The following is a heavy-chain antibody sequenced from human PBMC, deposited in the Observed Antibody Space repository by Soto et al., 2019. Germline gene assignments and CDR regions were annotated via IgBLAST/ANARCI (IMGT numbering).Heavy chain of an antibody. D-gene: IGHD5-18*01. J-gene: IGHJ5*02. CDR3: AKYEGKYRHGYAALFA. CDR1: GFTFRNYG. Sequence: SLRLSCEASGFTFRNYGMHWVRQAPGKGLEWVALILNDGGNGFYVDSVKGRFTISRDNAKNKLYLQMNNLRPEDTAVYYCAKYEGKYRHGYAALFAWGQGNLVTVSS. CDR2: ILNDGGNG. V-gene: IGHV3-30*18.